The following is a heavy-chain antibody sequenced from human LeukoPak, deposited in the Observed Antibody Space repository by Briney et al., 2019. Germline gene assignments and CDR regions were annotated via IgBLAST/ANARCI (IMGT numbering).Heavy chain of an antibody. CDR1: GFTVSSNY. Sequence: GGSLRLSCAASGFTVSSNYMSWVRQAPGKGLEWVSVIYSGGSTNYADSVKGRFTISRDNSKNTLYLQMNSLRAEDTAVYYCARVMVRGVIYYYYYMDVWGKGTTVTVSS. CDR3: ARVMVRGVIYYYYYMDV. D-gene: IGHD3-10*01. J-gene: IGHJ6*03. CDR2: IYSGGST. V-gene: IGHV3-53*01.